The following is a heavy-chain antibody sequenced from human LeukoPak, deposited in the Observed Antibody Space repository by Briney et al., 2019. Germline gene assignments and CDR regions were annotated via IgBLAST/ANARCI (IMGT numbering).Heavy chain of an antibody. CDR3: ARVTGTTPRPSRFDY. Sequence: PSETLSLTCTVSGGSISSSSYYWGWIRQPPGKGLEWIGSIYYSGSTYYNPSLKSRVTISVDTSKNQFSLRLSSVTAADTAVYYCARVTGTTPRPSRFDYWGQGTLVTVSS. D-gene: IGHD1-1*01. CDR1: GGSISSSSYY. CDR2: IYYSGST. J-gene: IGHJ4*02. V-gene: IGHV4-39*07.